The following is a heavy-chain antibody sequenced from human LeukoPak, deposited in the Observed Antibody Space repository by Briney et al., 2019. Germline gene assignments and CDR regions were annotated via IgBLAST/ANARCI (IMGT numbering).Heavy chain of an antibody. CDR1: GFSFSSYR. CDR2: IKQDGSEK. J-gene: IGHJ4*02. V-gene: IGHV3-7*01. CDR3: ARDERHWGAVAGGPDY. Sequence: GGSLRLSCAASGFSFSSYRMTWVRQAPGKGLEWVANIKQDGSEKYFVDSVHGRFTISRDNAKNSLYLQMNSLGVEDPAVYYCARDERHWGAVAGGPDYWGQGTLVIVSS. D-gene: IGHD6-19*01.